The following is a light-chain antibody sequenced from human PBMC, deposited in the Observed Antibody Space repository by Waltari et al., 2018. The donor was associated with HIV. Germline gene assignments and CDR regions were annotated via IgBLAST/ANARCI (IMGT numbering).Light chain of an antibody. CDR1: NSNVGNQG. J-gene: IGLJ2*01. Sequence: QAGLTQPPSVSKDLRQTATLTCTGNNSNVGNQGAAWLQQHPGHPPKLLSYANNNRPAGSSEKFSAARSGSTASLTITGLQPEDEADYYCSAWDSSLNAVLFGGGTKLTVL. CDR3: SAWDSSLNAVL. CDR2: ANN. V-gene: IGLV10-54*04.